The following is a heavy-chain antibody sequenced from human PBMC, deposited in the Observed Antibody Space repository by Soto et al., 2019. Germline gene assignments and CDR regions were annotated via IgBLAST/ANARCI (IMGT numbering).Heavy chain of an antibody. CDR1: DGSINSGSHY. CDR2: IYYTGTT. V-gene: IGHV4-39*01. Sequence: PSETLSLTCTVSDGSINSGSHYWGWIRQPPGQGLEWIGNIYYTGTTFYKPSLKSRVTISVDTSKNQFSLKLSSVTAADTAVYYCVRWAPVSRYYFDYWGQGTLVTVSS. J-gene: IGHJ4*02. CDR3: VRWAPVSRYYFDY.